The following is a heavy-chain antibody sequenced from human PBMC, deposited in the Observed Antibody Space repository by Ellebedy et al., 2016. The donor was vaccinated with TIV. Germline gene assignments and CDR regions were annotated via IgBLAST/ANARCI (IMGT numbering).Heavy chain of an antibody. V-gene: IGHV3-7*04. J-gene: IGHJ4*02. CDR2: IKQDGSAK. D-gene: IGHD3-10*01. CDR3: ARGGGSGTYRSFDY. CDR1: GFTFSAYG. Sequence: GESLKISCAASGFTFSAYGYNWVRQVPGQGLVWVAGIKQDGSAKYYVDSVKGRFTISRDNAKNSLYLQMNSLRAEDTAVYYCARGGGSGTYRSFDYWGQGTLVTVSS.